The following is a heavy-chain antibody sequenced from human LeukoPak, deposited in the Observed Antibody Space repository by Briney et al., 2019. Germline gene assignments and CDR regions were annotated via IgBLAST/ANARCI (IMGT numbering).Heavy chain of an antibody. CDR3: ARDRIPERWIYYFDS. CDR2: ISGSGATT. J-gene: IGHJ4*02. V-gene: IGHV3-23*01. CDR1: GFTFSSCA. Sequence: GGSLRLSCAASGFTFSSCAMGWVRQAPGKGLEWVSSISGSGATTYYADSVKGRFTISRDNAKNTLSLQMNSLRAEDTAVYYCARDRIPERWIYYFDSWGQGTLVTVSS. D-gene: IGHD2-2*03.